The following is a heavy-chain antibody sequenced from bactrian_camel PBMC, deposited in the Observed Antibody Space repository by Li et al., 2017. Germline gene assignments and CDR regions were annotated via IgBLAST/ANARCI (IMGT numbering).Heavy chain of an antibody. V-gene: IGHV3S63*01. D-gene: IGHD1*01. Sequence: VQLVESGGGSVQAGGSLALSCVATEYTYNSYCMAWFRQSPQTSWLERERVARIGIDCTTTYADSVKGRFTISQDNAKNTLNLQMNSLKPEDTGAYFCAAAFSCRQLYGGRWRDQSKYDAWGRGTQVTVS. J-gene: IGHJ4*01. CDR2: IGIDCTT. CDR1: EYTYNSYC. CDR3: AAAFSCRQLYGGRWRDQSKYDA.